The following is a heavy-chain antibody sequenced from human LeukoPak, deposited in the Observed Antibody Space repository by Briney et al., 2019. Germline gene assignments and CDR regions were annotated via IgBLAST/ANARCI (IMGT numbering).Heavy chain of an antibody. Sequence: GGSLRLSCAASGFTVSSNYMSWVRQAPGKGLEWVSGVSEGGGSTFYADSVKGRFTISRDNSKNTLYLQMNSLRAEDTAVYYCAKDGRRQFCSRGVCQASYSYYALDVWGQGTTVTVSS. D-gene: IGHD2-8*01. CDR3: AKDGRRQFCSRGVCQASYSYYALDV. CDR1: GFTVSSNY. J-gene: IGHJ6*02. CDR2: VSEGGGST. V-gene: IGHV3-23*01.